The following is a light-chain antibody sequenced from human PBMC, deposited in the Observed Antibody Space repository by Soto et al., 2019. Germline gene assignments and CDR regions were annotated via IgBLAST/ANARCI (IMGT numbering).Light chain of an antibody. Sequence: AIQMTQSPSSLSASVGDRVSLTCRASQDIRYFLGWYQQKPGKAPKLLIYGASSVHTGVPSRISGSGFGTDVTLTIISLQPEDFGTYFCLQDHTWPWTLGQGTKVEI. J-gene: IGKJ1*01. V-gene: IGKV1-6*01. CDR3: LQDHTWPWT. CDR1: QDIRYF. CDR2: GAS.